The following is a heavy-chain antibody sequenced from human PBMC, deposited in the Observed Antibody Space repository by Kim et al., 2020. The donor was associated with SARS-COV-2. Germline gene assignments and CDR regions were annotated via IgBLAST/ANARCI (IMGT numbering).Heavy chain of an antibody. CDR3: AKGPGYCSGGSCYSIYYYYGMDV. CDR2: ISGSGGST. J-gene: IGHJ6*02. D-gene: IGHD2-15*01. V-gene: IGHV3-23*01. CDR1: GFTFSSYA. Sequence: GGSLRLSCAASGFTFSSYAMSWVRQAPGKGLEWVSAISGSGGSTYYADSVKGRFTISRDNSKNTLYLQMNSLRAEDTAVYYCAKGPGYCSGGSCYSIYYYYGMDVWGQGTTVTVSS.